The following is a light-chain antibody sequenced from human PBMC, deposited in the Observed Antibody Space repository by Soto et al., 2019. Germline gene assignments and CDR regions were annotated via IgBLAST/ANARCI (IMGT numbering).Light chain of an antibody. CDR1: QSISSY. V-gene: IGKV1-39*01. CDR2: AAS. Sequence: DMQMTQSPSSLSASVGDRVTITCRASQSISSYLNWYHQKPGKAPKLLIYAASSLQSGVPSRFSGSGSGTDFTLTISSLQPEDFGTYYCQQYYSSIFTFGPGTKVDIK. CDR3: QQYYSSIFT. J-gene: IGKJ3*01.